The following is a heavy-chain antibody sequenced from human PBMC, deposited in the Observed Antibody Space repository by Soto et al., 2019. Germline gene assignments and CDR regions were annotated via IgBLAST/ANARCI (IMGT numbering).Heavy chain of an antibody. CDR3: ARRGAPQMSSSPYYYYGMDV. J-gene: IGHJ6*02. D-gene: IGHD1-26*01. V-gene: IGHV5-51*01. Sequence: GESLKISCKGSGYSFTSYWIGWVRQMPGKGLEWMGIIYPGDSDTRYGPSFQGQVTISADKSISTAYLQWSSLKASDTAMYYCARRGAPQMSSSPYYYYGMDVWGQGTTVTVSS. CDR2: IYPGDSDT. CDR1: GYSFTSYW.